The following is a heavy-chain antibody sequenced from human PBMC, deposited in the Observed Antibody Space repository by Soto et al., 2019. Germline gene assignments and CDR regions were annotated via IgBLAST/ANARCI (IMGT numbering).Heavy chain of an antibody. CDR2: VKQDESAK. D-gene: IGHD3-3*01. CDR3: ARLLFGVIRIFDS. Sequence: EVQLVESGGGLVQPGGSLRLSCAASGFSITSYWMSWVRQAPGKGLEWVANVKQDESAKYYVDSVKGRFTISRDNAKNSLYLQMDSLRAEDTAVYYCARLLFGVIRIFDSWGQGTLVTVSS. CDR1: GFSITSYW. V-gene: IGHV3-7*01. J-gene: IGHJ4*02.